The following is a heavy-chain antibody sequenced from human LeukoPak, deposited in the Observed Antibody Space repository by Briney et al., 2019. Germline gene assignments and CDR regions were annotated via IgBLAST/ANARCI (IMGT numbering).Heavy chain of an antibody. CDR1: GFTFSSYS. Sequence: GGSLRLSCAASGFTFSSYSMNWVRQAPGKGLEWVSSISSSSSYIYYADSVKGRFTISRDNAKNSLYLQMNSLRAEDTAVYYCARGEDIVVVPAAAYYYYYGMDVWGQGTTVTVSS. D-gene: IGHD2-2*01. CDR2: ISSSSSYI. V-gene: IGHV3-21*01. J-gene: IGHJ6*02. CDR3: ARGEDIVVVPAAAYYYYYGMDV.